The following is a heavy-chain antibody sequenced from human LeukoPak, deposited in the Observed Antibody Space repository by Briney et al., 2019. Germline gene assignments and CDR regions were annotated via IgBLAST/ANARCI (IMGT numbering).Heavy chain of an antibody. Sequence: ASVKVSCKASGGTFSSYAISWVRQAPGQGLEWIGGIIPIFGTANYAQKFQGRVTITADESTSTAYMELSSLRSEDTAVYYCATDLNFQWLVLSNWGQGTLVTVSS. CDR1: GGTFSSYA. D-gene: IGHD6-19*01. J-gene: IGHJ4*02. CDR2: IIPIFGTA. V-gene: IGHV1-69*13. CDR3: ATDLNFQWLVLSN.